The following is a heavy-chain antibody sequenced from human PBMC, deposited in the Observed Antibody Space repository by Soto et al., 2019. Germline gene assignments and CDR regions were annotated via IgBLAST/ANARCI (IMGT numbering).Heavy chain of an antibody. V-gene: IGHV3-30*18. J-gene: IGHJ4*02. CDR2: ISYDGSNK. Sequence: PGGSLRLSCAASGFTFSSYGTHWVRQAPGKGLEWVAVISYDGSNKYYADSVKGRFTISRDNSKNTLYLQMNSLRAEDTAVYYCAKDQADVLLWFGELSAFDYWGQGTLVTVS. D-gene: IGHD3-10*01. CDR3: AKDQADVLLWFGELSAFDY. CDR1: GFTFSSYG.